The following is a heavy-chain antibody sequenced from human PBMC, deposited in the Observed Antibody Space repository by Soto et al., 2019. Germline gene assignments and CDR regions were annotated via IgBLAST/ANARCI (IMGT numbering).Heavy chain of an antibody. Sequence: PGEALKSSCKGSGYSFTTYWIRCVRQMPGKGLECMGIIYPGDSDTRYSPSYQGQVTISADKSNCTAYLQWSSLKASDTTMYYCARRGAGTNDSDGMDVWGQGTTVTASS. D-gene: IGHD1-1*01. CDR2: IYPGDSDT. J-gene: IGHJ6*01. CDR3: ARRGAGTNDSDGMDV. V-gene: IGHV5-51*01. CDR1: GYSFTTYW.